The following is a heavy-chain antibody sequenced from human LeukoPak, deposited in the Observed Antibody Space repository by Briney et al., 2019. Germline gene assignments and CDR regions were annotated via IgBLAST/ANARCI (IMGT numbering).Heavy chain of an antibody. J-gene: IGHJ5*02. Sequence: ASVKVSCKASGYTFTGYYMHWVRQAPGQGLEWMGWISAYNGNTNYAQKLQGRVTMTTDTSTSTAYMELRSLRSDDTAVYYCARIRFLEWPTSNWFDPWGQGTLVTVSS. CDR3: ARIRFLEWPTSNWFDP. CDR1: GYTFTGYY. D-gene: IGHD3-3*01. V-gene: IGHV1-18*04. CDR2: ISAYNGNT.